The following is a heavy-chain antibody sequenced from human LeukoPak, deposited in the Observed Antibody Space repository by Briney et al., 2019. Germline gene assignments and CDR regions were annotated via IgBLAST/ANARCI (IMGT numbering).Heavy chain of an antibody. V-gene: IGHV4-34*01. Sequence: NASETLSLTCAVYGGSFSGYYWSWIRQPPGKGLEWIGEINHSGSTNYNPSLKSRVTISVDTSKNQFSLKLSSVTAADTAVYYCARDIGYSTPYWGQGTLVTVSS. D-gene: IGHD1-26*01. CDR2: INHSGST. CDR1: GGSFSGYY. J-gene: IGHJ4*02. CDR3: ARDIGYSTPY.